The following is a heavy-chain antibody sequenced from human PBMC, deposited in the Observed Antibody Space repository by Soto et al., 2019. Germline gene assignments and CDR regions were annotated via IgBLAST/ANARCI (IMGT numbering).Heavy chain of an antibody. CDR2: IWYDGSNK. V-gene: IGHV3-33*01. D-gene: IGHD3-3*01. Sequence: QVQLVESGGGVVQPGRSLRLSCAASGFTFSSYGMHWVRQAPGKGLEWVAVIWYDGSNKYYADSVKGRFTISRDNSKNTLYLQMNSLRAEDTAVYYCAIDTAYYDFWSGWGYWGQGTLVTVSS. CDR3: AIDTAYYDFWSGWGY. J-gene: IGHJ4*02. CDR1: GFTFSSYG.